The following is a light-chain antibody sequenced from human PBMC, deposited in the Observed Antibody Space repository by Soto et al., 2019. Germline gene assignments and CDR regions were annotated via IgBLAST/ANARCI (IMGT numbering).Light chain of an antibody. CDR1: QSVGSA. Sequence: EIVMTQSPATLSVSPGETATLSCRASQSVGSAVAWYQHKPGQAPRLLIVAADIRAPGVPGRFSGGGSGKEFTFTINSLQSEDFAVYYCQQYRNWPPLSFGGGTTVEIK. V-gene: IGKV3-15*01. CDR2: AAD. J-gene: IGKJ4*01. CDR3: QQYRNWPPLS.